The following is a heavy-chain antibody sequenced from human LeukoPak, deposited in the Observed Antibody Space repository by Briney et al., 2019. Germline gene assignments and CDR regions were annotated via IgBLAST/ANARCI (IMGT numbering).Heavy chain of an antibody. CDR3: ARLTTVLTPINY. CDR1: GYRFTTYW. CDR2: TYPGDSDT. J-gene: IGHJ4*02. D-gene: IGHD4-23*01. V-gene: IGHV5-51*01. Sequence: GESLKISCEGSGYRFTTYWIGWVRQMPGKGLEWMGITYPGDSDTKYSPSFQGQVTISADKSISTAYLQWSSLKASDTAIYYCARLTTVLTPINYWGQGTLVTVSS.